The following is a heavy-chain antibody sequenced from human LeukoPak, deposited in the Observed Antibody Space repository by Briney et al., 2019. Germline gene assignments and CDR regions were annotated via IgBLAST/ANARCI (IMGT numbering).Heavy chain of an antibody. CDR2: IYYSGST. D-gene: IGHD4-17*01. CDR3: ARGTTVTTPDY. Sequence: PSETLSLTCTVSGGSISSYYWSWIRQPPGKGLEWIGYIYYSGSTNYNPSLKSRVTISIDTSKNQFSLELSSVTAADTAVYYCARGTTVTTPDYWGQGTLVTVSS. J-gene: IGHJ4*02. CDR1: GGSISSYY. V-gene: IGHV4-59*08.